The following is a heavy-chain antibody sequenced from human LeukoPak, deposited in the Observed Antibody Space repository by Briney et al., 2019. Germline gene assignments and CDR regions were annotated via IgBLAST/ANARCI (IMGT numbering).Heavy chain of an antibody. CDR2: ISGSGGST. CDR3: XKDGGYNDN. V-gene: IGHV3-23*01. CDR1: GFTFSSYG. D-gene: IGHD3-16*01. J-gene: IGHJ4*02. Sequence: GGSLRLSCAASGFTFSSYGMHWVRQAPGKGLECVSAISGSGGSTYYADSVKGRFTISRDNSKNTLYLQMNSLRAEDTVVYYXXKDGGYNDNWGQGTLVTVSS.